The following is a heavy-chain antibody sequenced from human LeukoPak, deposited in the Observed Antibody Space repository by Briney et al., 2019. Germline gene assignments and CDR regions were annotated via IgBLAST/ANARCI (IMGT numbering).Heavy chain of an antibody. Sequence: SVKVSCKASGGTFSSYAISWVRQAPGQGLEWMGGIIPIFGTANYAQKFQGRVTITTDESTSTAYMELSSLRSEDTAVYYCAREKPKAATPGGYYYYGMDVWGQGTTVTVSS. CDR3: AREKPKAATPGGYYYYGMDV. D-gene: IGHD6-13*01. CDR1: GGTFSSYA. V-gene: IGHV1-69*05. CDR2: IIPIFGTA. J-gene: IGHJ6*02.